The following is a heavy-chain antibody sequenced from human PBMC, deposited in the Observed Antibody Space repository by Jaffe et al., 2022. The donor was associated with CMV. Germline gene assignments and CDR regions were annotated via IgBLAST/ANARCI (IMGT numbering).Heavy chain of an antibody. Sequence: QVQLVQSGAEVKKPGASVKVSCKASGYTFTSYGISWVRQAPGQGLEWMGWISAYNGNTNYAQKLQGRVTMTTDTSTSTAYMELRSLRSDDTAVYYCARDSRYCSSTSCLQSGWFDPWGQGTLVTVSS. D-gene: IGHD2-2*01. CDR2: ISAYNGNT. CDR1: GYTFTSYG. CDR3: ARDSRYCSSTSCLQSGWFDP. V-gene: IGHV1-18*01. J-gene: IGHJ5*02.